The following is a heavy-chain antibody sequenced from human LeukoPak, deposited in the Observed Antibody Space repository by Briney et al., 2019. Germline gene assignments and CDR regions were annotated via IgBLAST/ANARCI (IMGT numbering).Heavy chain of an antibody. CDR2: ISGSGGST. CDR1: GFTFSSYA. V-gene: IGHV3-23*01. Sequence: GGSPRLSCAASGFTFSSYAMSWVRQAPGKGLEWVSAISGSGGSTYYPDSVKGRFTISRDNSKNTLSLQMNSLRAEDTAVYYCAKDFNLRVVKAFAYWGQGTLVTVSS. J-gene: IGHJ4*02. CDR3: AKDFNLRVVKAFAY. D-gene: IGHD3-3*01.